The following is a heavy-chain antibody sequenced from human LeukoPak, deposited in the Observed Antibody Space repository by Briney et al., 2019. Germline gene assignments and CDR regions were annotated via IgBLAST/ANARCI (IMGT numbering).Heavy chain of an antibody. CDR3: ARTMVRGVIDQNFDY. Sequence: ASVKVSCKASGYTFTSYYIHWVRQAPGQGLEWMGWINPNSGGTNYAQKFQGRVTMTRDTSISTAYMELSRLRSDDTAVYYCARTMVRGVIDQNFDYWGQGTLVTVSS. V-gene: IGHV1-2*02. CDR1: GYTFTSYY. J-gene: IGHJ4*02. CDR2: INPNSGGT. D-gene: IGHD3-10*01.